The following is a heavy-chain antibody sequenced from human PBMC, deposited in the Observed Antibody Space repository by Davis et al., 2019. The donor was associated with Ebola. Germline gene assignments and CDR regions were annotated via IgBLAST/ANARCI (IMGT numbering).Heavy chain of an antibody. J-gene: IGHJ6*02. CDR1: GYRFINYY. CDR2: INPTSGST. Sequence: AASVKVSCKASGYRFINYYMHWVRQAPGQGLEWMGIINPTSGSTNYPQKFQGRVTLTRDTSTGAVYMELSSLRSEDTAVYYCARGGVVAVPAASDFYYYYGMDVWGQGTTVTVSS. V-gene: IGHV1-46*01. CDR3: ARGGVVAVPAASDFYYYYGMDV. D-gene: IGHD2-2*01.